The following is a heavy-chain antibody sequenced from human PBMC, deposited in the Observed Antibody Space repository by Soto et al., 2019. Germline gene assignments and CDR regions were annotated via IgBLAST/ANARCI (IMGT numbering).Heavy chain of an antibody. Sequence: ASVRVSYKDSGYTFTSYGISWERQAPGQGLEWMGWISAYNGNTNYAQKLQGRFTMTTDTSTSTAYMELRSLRSDDTAVYYCARDGGYSGYDYWGAFDIWGQGTMVTVSS. CDR1: GYTFTSYG. D-gene: IGHD5-12*01. J-gene: IGHJ3*02. CDR3: ARDGGYSGYDYWGAFDI. V-gene: IGHV1-18*01. CDR2: ISAYNGNT.